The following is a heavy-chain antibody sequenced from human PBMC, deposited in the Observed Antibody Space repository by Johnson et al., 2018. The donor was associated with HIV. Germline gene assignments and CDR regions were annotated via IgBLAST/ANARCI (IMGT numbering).Heavy chain of an antibody. J-gene: IGHJ3*02. V-gene: IGHV3-30*02. CDR2: IPYDGSNE. Sequence: QVQLVESGGGVVRPGGSLRLSCAASGFTFNSYGIHWVRQAPGKGLEWVAFIPYDGSNEYYADSVKGRVTISRDNSKNTLYLQMNSLRAEDTAVYYCAKDLEEGQQWLIGAFDIWGQGTMVTVSS. CDR3: AKDLEEGQQWLIGAFDI. D-gene: IGHD6-19*01. CDR1: GFTFNSYG.